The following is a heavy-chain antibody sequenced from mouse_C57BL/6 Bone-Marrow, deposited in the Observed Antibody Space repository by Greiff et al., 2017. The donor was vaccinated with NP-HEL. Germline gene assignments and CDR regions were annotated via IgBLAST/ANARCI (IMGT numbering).Heavy chain of an antibody. J-gene: IGHJ3*01. CDR1: GYEFSNYW. CDR2: IYPGDGDT. V-gene: IGHV1-80*01. CDR3: ARGAY. Sequence: QVQLQQSGAELVKPGASVKISCKASGYEFSNYWMNWVKQRPGKGLEWIGQIYPGDGDTKYNGKFKDKATLTADQSSSTAYMHTSRLTSEDSAVYFCARGAYWGQGTLVTVSA.